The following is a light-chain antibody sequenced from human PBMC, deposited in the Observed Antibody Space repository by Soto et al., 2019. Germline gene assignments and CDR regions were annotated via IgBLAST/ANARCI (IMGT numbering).Light chain of an antibody. Sequence: QSALTQPASVSGSPGQSITISCTGTSSDIGNYDFVSWYQQVPGTAPKAMIYEVSSRPSGVSNRFSGSKSGNTASLTISGLQAEDEADYYCCSYAGGGTYVFGSGTKLTVL. CDR3: CSYAGGGTYV. CDR1: SSDIGNYDF. J-gene: IGLJ1*01. V-gene: IGLV2-23*02. CDR2: EVS.